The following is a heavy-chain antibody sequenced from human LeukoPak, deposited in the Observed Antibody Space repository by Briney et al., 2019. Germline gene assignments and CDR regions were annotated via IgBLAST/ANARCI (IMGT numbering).Heavy chain of an antibody. D-gene: IGHD5-24*01. J-gene: IGHJ4*02. Sequence: GGSLRLSCAASGFTFSSYSMNWVRQAPGKGLEWVSCISSSSSTIYYADSVKGRYTISRDNAKNSLYLQMNSLRAEDTAVYYCASRLEMATIFGYWGQGTLVTVSS. CDR1: GFTFSSYS. V-gene: IGHV3-48*04. CDR2: ISSSSSTI. CDR3: ASRLEMATIFGY.